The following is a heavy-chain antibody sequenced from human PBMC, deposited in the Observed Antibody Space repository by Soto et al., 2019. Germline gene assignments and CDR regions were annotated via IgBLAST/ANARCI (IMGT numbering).Heavy chain of an antibody. D-gene: IGHD3-10*01. CDR1: GFTFSNAW. CDR3: TTVIPVTMVRGVITAFDY. V-gene: IGHV3-15*07. J-gene: IGHJ4*02. Sequence: GGSLRICCAASGFTFSNAWMNWVRQAPGNGLEWVGRIKSKTDGGTTDYAAPVKGRFTISRDDSKNTLYLQMNSLKTEDTAVYYCTTVIPVTMVRGVITAFDYWGQGTQVTVSS. CDR2: IKSKTDGGTT.